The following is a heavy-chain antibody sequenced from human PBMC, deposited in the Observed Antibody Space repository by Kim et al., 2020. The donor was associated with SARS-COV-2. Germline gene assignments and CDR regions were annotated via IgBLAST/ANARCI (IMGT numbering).Heavy chain of an antibody. D-gene: IGHD3-3*01. J-gene: IGHJ4*02. CDR2: IYHSGST. V-gene: IGHV4-4*02. CDR1: GGSISSSNW. Sequence: SETLSLTCAVSGGSISSSNWWSWVRQPPGKGLEWIGEIYHSGSTNYNPSLKSRVTISVDKSKNQFSLKLSSVTAADTAVYYCVSAGEGSGYFTFDYWGQGTLVTVSS. CDR3: VSAGEGSGYFTFDY.